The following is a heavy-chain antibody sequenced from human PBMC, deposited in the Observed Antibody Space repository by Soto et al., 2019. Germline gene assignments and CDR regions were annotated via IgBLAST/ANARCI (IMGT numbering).Heavy chain of an antibody. CDR3: ARGGTYYSAGWFDS. CDR1: GFPFSDHC. V-gene: IGHV3-72*01. CDR2: SRNKANSYAT. Sequence: GGSLRLSCAASGFPFSDHCMDWVRQAPGEGLEWVGRSRNKANSYATEYAASVKGRFTISRDDSKNSLYLQMNSLKTEDTAVYYCARGGTYYSAGWFDSWGQGIMVTVSS. D-gene: IGHD3-10*01. J-gene: IGHJ5*01.